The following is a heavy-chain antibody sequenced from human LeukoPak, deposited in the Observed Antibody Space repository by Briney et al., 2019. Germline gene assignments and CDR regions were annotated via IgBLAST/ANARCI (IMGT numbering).Heavy chain of an antibody. D-gene: IGHD3-22*01. Sequence: GGTLRLSCAASGFTFSSYGMSWVRQAPGKGLEWVSAISGSGGSTYYADSVKGRFTISRDNSKNTLYLQMNSLRAEDTAVYYCAKDGYYDSSGYYYGYYYMDVWGKGTTVTISS. V-gene: IGHV3-23*01. CDR3: AKDGYYDSSGYYYGYYYMDV. J-gene: IGHJ6*03. CDR2: ISGSGGST. CDR1: GFTFSSYG.